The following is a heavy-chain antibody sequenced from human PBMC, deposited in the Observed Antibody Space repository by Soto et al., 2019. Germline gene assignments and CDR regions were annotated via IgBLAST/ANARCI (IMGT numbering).Heavy chain of an antibody. Sequence: ASVKVSCKASGYTFASYARHWVRQAPGQRLEWMGWINAGNGNTKYSQKFQGRVTITRDTSASTAYMELSSLRSEDTTVFYCARVSSSELDYYYYGMDGWGQGTTVTVSS. CDR2: INAGNGNT. CDR3: ARVSSSELDYYYYGMDG. D-gene: IGHD6-13*01. V-gene: IGHV1-3*01. J-gene: IGHJ6*02. CDR1: GYTFASYA.